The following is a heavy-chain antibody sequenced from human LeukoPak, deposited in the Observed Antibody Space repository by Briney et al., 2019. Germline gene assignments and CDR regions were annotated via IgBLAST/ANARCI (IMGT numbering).Heavy chain of an antibody. CDR3: ARGGPNYYDSSGYYYY. J-gene: IGHJ6*02. D-gene: IGHD3-22*01. Sequence: GGSLRLSCAASGFTFSSYSMNWVRQAPGKGLEWVSSISSSSSYIYYADSVKGRFTISRDNAKNSLYLQMNSLRAEDTAVYYCARGGPNYYDSSGYYYYWGQGTTVTVSS. CDR1: GFTFSSYS. CDR2: ISSSSSYI. V-gene: IGHV3-21*01.